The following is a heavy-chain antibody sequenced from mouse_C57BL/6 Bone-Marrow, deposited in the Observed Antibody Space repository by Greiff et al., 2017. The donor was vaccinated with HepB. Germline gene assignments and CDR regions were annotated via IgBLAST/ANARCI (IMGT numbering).Heavy chain of an antibody. Sequence: VQLQQSGPELVKPGASVKISCKASGYAFSSSWMNWVKQRPGKGLEWIGRIYPGDGDTNYNGKFKGKATLTADKSSSTAYMKLSSLTSEDSAVYFCAIHGYPSFDCWGQGTTLTVSS. CDR1: GYAFSSSW. CDR3: AIHGYPSFDC. D-gene: IGHD1-2*01. V-gene: IGHV1-82*01. J-gene: IGHJ2*01. CDR2: IYPGDGDT.